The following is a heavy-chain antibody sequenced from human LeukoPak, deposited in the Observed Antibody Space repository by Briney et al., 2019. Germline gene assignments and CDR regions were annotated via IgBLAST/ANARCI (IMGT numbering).Heavy chain of an antibody. J-gene: IGHJ1*01. CDR1: GFTFSSYS. D-gene: IGHD3-10*01. CDR3: ARALSGSRAEYFQH. V-gene: IGHV3-48*01. CDR2: VSSSSSTI. Sequence: GGSLRLSCAASGFTFSSYSMNWVRQAPGKGLEWVSYVSSSSSTICYADSVKGRFTISRDNAKNSLYLQMNSLRAEDTAVYYCARALSGSRAEYFQHWGQGTLVTVSS.